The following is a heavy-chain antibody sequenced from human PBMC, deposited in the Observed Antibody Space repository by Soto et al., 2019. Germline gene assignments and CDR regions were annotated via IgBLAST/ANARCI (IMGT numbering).Heavy chain of an antibody. CDR1: GFTFSSYE. CDR2: ISSSGSTI. CDR3: ARSHYHGWSGYPHGGMDV. Sequence: GGSLRLSCAASGFTFSSYEMNWVRQAPGKGLEWVSYISSSGSTIYYADSVKGRFTIPRDNAKNSLYLQMNSLRAEDTPVYCCARSHYHGWSGYPHGGMDVWGQGTTVTVSS. V-gene: IGHV3-48*03. J-gene: IGHJ6*02. D-gene: IGHD3-3*01.